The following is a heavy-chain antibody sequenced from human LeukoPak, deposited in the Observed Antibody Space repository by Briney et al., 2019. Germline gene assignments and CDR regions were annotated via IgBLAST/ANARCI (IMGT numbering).Heavy chain of an antibody. CDR3: ASASSPYYYYGMDV. Sequence: GASVKVSCKASGYTFTSYGISWVRQAPGQGLEWMGWISAYNGNTNYAQKLQGRVTMTTDTSTSTAYMELRSLRSGDTAVYYCASASSPYYYYGMDVWGQGTTVTVSS. CDR2: ISAYNGNT. V-gene: IGHV1-18*01. J-gene: IGHJ6*02. CDR1: GYTFTSYG. D-gene: IGHD2-2*01.